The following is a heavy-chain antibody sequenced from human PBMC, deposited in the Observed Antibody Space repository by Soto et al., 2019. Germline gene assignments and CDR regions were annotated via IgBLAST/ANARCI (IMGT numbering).Heavy chain of an antibody. D-gene: IGHD6-19*01. CDR2: IYYSGST. CDR1: GGSISSYY. Sequence: PSETLSLTCTVSGGSISSYYWSWIRQPPGKGLEWIGYIYYSGSTNYNPSLKSRVTISVDTSKNQFSLKLSSVTAADTAVYYCATSTRSSSGWYVNYFDYWGQGTLVTVSS. J-gene: IGHJ4*02. V-gene: IGHV4-59*01. CDR3: ATSTRSSSGWYVNYFDY.